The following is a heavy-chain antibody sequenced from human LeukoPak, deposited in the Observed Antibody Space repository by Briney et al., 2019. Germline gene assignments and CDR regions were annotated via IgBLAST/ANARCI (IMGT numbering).Heavy chain of an antibody. CDR3: ARDKIDSYSYYVDH. CDR1: GFTFSSYE. Sequence: PGGSLRLSCAASGFTFSSYEMNWVRQPPGKGLEWIGEIYHSGSTNYNPSLKSRVTISVDTSKNQFSLKLSSVTAADTAVYYCARDKIDSYSYYVDHWGQGTLVTVSS. D-gene: IGHD3-22*01. J-gene: IGHJ5*02. V-gene: IGHV4-4*02. CDR2: IYHSGST.